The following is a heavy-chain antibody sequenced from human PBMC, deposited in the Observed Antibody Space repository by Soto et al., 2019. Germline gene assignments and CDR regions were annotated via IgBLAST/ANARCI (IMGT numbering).Heavy chain of an antibody. CDR1: GGSISSGDYY. Sequence: SETRSLTCTVSGGSISSGDYYWSWIRQPPGKGLEWIGYIYYSGSTYYNPSLKSRVTISVDTSKNQFSLKLSSVTAADTAVYYCAREGFNNWFDPWGQGTLVTVSS. D-gene: IGHD2-15*01. CDR3: AREGFNNWFDP. V-gene: IGHV4-30-4*01. J-gene: IGHJ5*02. CDR2: IYYSGST.